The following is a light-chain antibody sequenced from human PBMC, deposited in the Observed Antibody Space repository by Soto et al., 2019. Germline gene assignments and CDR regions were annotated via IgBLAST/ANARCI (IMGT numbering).Light chain of an antibody. Sequence: QAVVTQEPSFSVSPGGTVTLTCALSSGSVSTSYYPSWYQQTPGQPPRTLIYSTNTRSSGVPDRFSGSILGNKAALTITGAQAGDESDYYCVLYMGSGISIFGGGTKVTVL. J-gene: IGLJ2*01. CDR3: VLYMGSGISI. CDR1: SGSVSTSYY. CDR2: STN. V-gene: IGLV8-61*01.